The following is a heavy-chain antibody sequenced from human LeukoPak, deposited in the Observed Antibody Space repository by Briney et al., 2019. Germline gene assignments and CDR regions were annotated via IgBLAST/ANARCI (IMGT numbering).Heavy chain of an antibody. Sequence: ASVKVSCKVSGYTLAELSMHWVRQAPGKGLEWMGGFDPEDGETIYAQKFQGRVTMTGDTSTDTAYMELSSLRSEDTAVYYCATDEAPTYCGGDCYHWFDPWGQGTLVTVSS. CDR1: GYTLAELS. V-gene: IGHV1-24*01. CDR2: FDPEDGET. CDR3: ATDEAPTYCGGDCYHWFDP. D-gene: IGHD2-21*02. J-gene: IGHJ5*02.